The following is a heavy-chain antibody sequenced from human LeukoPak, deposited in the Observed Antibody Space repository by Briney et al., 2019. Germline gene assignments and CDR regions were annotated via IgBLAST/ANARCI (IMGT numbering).Heavy chain of an antibody. D-gene: IGHD2-15*01. Sequence: GASVKVSCKASGYTFTSYGIIWVRQAPGQGLEWMGWLSAYNGNTNYTQKLQGRVTMTTDTSTSTAYMERRSLGSEDAALCYCAGDCSGGSCSYGYWGQGTLVTVSS. CDR2: LSAYNGNT. CDR3: AGDCSGGSCSYGY. J-gene: IGHJ4*02. V-gene: IGHV1-18*01. CDR1: GYTFTSYG.